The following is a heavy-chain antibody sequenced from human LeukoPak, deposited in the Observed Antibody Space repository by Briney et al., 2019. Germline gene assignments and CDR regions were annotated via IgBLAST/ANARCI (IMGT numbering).Heavy chain of an antibody. CDR3: ARYGGGDYYYMDV. D-gene: IGHD3-10*01. Sequence: ASVKVSCKASGGTFSSYAISWVRQAPGQGLEWMGWINPNSGGTNYAQKFQGRVTMTRDTSISTAYMELSRLRSDDTAVYYCARYGGGDYYYMDVWGKGTTVTISS. J-gene: IGHJ6*03. V-gene: IGHV1-2*02. CDR1: GGTFSSYA. CDR2: INPNSGGT.